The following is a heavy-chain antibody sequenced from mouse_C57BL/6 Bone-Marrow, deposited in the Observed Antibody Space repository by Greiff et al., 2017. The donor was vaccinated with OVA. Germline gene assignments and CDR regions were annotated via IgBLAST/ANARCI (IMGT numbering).Heavy chain of an antibody. CDR1: GYSITSCYY. Sequence: EVQLVESGPGLVKPSQSLSLTCSVSGYSITSCYYWYLIRQFPGNQLEWMGYISYDGSNNYNPSLKNRISITRDTSKNQIFLKLNAVTTEDTATYYCARGTTVVADYWGQGTTLTVSS. CDR3: ARGTTVVADY. J-gene: IGHJ2*01. CDR2: ISYDGSN. D-gene: IGHD1-1*01. V-gene: IGHV3-6*01.